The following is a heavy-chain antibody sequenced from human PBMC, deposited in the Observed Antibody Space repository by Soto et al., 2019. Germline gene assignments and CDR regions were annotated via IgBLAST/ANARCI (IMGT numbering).Heavy chain of an antibody. CDR3: ARAISGYVT. V-gene: IGHV1-3*04. CDR2: INTGNGNT. CDR1: GITYTTYA. Sequence: QVQLVQSGAEVKKSGASVKVSCKAAGITYTTYAIHWVRQAPGQGLEWMGWINTGNGNTRYSQRFQGRVTLTTDTSANTAYMALSSLTSEDTAVYYCARAISGYVTWGQGTLITVSS. J-gene: IGHJ5*02. D-gene: IGHD5-12*01.